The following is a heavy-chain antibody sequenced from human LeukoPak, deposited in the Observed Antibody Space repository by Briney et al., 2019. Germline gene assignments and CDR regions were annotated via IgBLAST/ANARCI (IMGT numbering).Heavy chain of an antibody. CDR1: GFTVSSNY. Sequence: GGSLRLSCAASGFTVSSNYMSWVRQAPGKGLEWVSVIYSGGSTYYADSVKGRFTISRDNAKNSLYLQMNSLRAEDTAVYYCARGGSWPYAFDYWGQGTLVTVSS. D-gene: IGHD6-13*01. CDR2: IYSGGST. CDR3: ARGGSWPYAFDY. V-gene: IGHV3-53*01. J-gene: IGHJ4*02.